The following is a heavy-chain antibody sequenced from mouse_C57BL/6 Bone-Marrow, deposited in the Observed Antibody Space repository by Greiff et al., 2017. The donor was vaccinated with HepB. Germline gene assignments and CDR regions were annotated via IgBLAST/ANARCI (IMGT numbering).Heavy chain of an antibody. CDR2: SRNKANDYTT. D-gene: IGHD2-10*01. CDR3: ARSSYGKPFAY. CDR1: GFTFSDFY. Sequence: DVKLVESGGGLVQSGRSLRLSCATSGFTFSDFYMEWVRQAPGKGLEWIAASRNKANDYTTEYSASVKGRFIVSRDTSQSILYLQMNALRAEDTAIYYCARSSYGKPFAYWGQGTLVTVSA. J-gene: IGHJ3*01. V-gene: IGHV7-1*01.